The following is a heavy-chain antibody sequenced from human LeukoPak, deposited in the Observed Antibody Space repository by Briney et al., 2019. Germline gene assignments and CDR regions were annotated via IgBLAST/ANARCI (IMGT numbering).Heavy chain of an antibody. V-gene: IGHV3-23*01. CDR1: GFTFSSYA. CDR3: AKEGMLWFEYYFAF. D-gene: IGHD3-10*01. Sequence: PGGSLRLSCSASGFTFSSYAMSWVRQAPGKGLEWVSAISGSGGSTYYADSVKGRFTISRDNSKNTLYLQMNSLRAEDTAIYYCAKEGMLWFEYYFAFWGQGTLVTVSS. CDR2: ISGSGGST. J-gene: IGHJ4*02.